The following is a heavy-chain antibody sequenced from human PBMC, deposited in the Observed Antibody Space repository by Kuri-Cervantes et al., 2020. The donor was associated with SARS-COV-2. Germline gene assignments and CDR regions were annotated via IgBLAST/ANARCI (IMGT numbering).Heavy chain of an antibody. Sequence: GESLKISCTASGFTFSSYTMNWVRQAPGKGLEWVSSISSSSSYIYYADSVKGRFTISRDNSRNTLYLEMSSLRVEDTAVYYCAKRDAYSQGSYFDYWGHGTLVTVSS. CDR2: ISSSSSYI. D-gene: IGHD5-24*01. J-gene: IGHJ4*01. CDR3: AKRDAYSQGSYFDY. CDR1: GFTFSSYT. V-gene: IGHV3-21*04.